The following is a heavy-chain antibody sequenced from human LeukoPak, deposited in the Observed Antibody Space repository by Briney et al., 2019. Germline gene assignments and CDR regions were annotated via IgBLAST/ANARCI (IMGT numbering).Heavy chain of an antibody. CDR2: IYYTGTT. CDR1: GGSISSGGDY. J-gene: IGHJ3*02. CDR3: ARAAWRGSNSRDAFDI. V-gene: IGHV4-31*03. D-gene: IGHD4/OR15-4a*01. Sequence: PSETLSLTCTVSGGSISSGGDYWSLIRQHPGKGLEWIVDIYYTGTTYYNPSLKSRLTISVDTSKNQFSLNLSSMTAADTAVYYCARAAWRGSNSRDAFDIWGQGTVVTVSS.